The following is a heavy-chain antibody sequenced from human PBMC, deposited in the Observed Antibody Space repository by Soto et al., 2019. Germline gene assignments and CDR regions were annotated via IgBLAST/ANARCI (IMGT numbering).Heavy chain of an antibody. V-gene: IGHV4-39*01. D-gene: IGHD4-17*01. J-gene: IGHJ4*02. CDR3: ARHVTLILRNIHYFDY. Sequence: SETLSLTCTVSGGSISSSSYYWGWIRQPPGKGLEWIGSIYYSGSTYYNPSLKSRVTISVDTSKNQFSLKLSSVTAADTAVYYCARHVTLILRNIHYFDYWGQGTLVTVSS. CDR2: IYYSGST. CDR1: GGSISSSSYY.